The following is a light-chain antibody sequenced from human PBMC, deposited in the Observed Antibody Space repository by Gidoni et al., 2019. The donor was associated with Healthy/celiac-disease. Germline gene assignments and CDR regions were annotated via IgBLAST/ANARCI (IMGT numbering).Light chain of an antibody. Sequence: DIQMTQSPSSLSASVGDRVTITCRASQGISSWLAWCQQKPGKAPKLLIYAASSLQSGVPSRFSGSGSGTDFTLTISSLQPEDFATYYCQQANSFPWTFGQGTKVEIK. CDR1: QGISSW. V-gene: IGKV1-12*01. CDR2: AAS. J-gene: IGKJ1*01. CDR3: QQANSFPWT.